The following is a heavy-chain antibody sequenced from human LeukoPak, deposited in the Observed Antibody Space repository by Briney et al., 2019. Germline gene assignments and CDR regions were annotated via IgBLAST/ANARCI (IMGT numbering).Heavy chain of an antibody. CDR3: ARADYYGSGSYYWK. CDR1: GFTFSSSW. V-gene: IGHV3-7*01. D-gene: IGHD3-10*01. Sequence: GGSLRLSCAASGFTFSSSWMRWVRQAPGKALEWVANIKEDGSEKYYVDSVKGRFTISRDNVKNSVHLQMNSLRAEDTAVYYCARADYYGSGSYYWKWGQGTLVTVSS. J-gene: IGHJ4*02. CDR2: IKEDGSEK.